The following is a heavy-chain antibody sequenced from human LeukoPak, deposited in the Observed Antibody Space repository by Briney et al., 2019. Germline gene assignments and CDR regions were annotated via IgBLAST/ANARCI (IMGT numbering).Heavy chain of an antibody. CDR3: ATSSTFYDSSAHKGGLVDY. CDR2: IRYDGSNK. CDR1: GYTFSSYG. D-gene: IGHD3-22*01. J-gene: IGHJ4*02. Sequence: GGSLRLSCAASGYTFSSYGMHWVRQAPGKGLEWVAFIRYDGSNKYYADSVKGRFTISRDNSKNTLYLQMNSLRAEDTAVYYCATSSTFYDSSAHKGGLVDYWGQGTLVTVSS. V-gene: IGHV3-30*02.